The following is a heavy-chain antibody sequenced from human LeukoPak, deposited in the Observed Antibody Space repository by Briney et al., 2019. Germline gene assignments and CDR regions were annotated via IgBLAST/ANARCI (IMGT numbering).Heavy chain of an antibody. D-gene: IGHD3-22*01. CDR2: INPNSDGT. J-gene: IGHJ4*02. CDR1: GHSFTAYR. CDR3: ARDSSDYYTPPVY. V-gene: IGHV1-2*06. Sequence: ASVMVSCKATGHSFTAYRLYWVRQAPGQWLEWMGRINPNSDGTNYAQKFQGRVTITRDTSINTAYMELNNLRSDDTAVYYCARDSSDYYTPPVYWGQGTLVTVST.